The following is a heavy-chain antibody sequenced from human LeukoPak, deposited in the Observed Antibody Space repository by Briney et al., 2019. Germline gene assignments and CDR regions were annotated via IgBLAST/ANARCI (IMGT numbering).Heavy chain of an antibody. CDR3: ARDPTAYGKTYYYYGMDV. CDR1: GGSISSSSYY. J-gene: IGHJ6*04. D-gene: IGHD3-10*01. Sequence: SETLFLTCSVSGGSISSSSYYWGWIRQPPGKGLEWLGSIYYSGSTYYNPSLKSRVTISVDTSKNHFSLKLSSVTAADTAVYYCARDPTAYGKTYYYYGMDVWGKATTVTVSS. V-gene: IGHV4-39*02. CDR2: IYYSGST.